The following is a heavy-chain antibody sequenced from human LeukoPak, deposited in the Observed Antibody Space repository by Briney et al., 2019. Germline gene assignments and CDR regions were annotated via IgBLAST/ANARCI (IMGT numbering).Heavy chain of an antibody. CDR3: ATSFGSGTYYPQYYFDY. CDR2: MNPNSGNT. V-gene: IGHV1-8*01. Sequence: ASVKVSCKASGYTFTSYDINWVRQATGQGLEWMGWMNPNSGNTGYAQKFQGRVTMTRDTSISTAYMELNRLTSDDTAVYYCATSFGSGTYYPQYYFDYWGQGTLVTVSS. D-gene: IGHD3-10*01. CDR1: GYTFTSYD. J-gene: IGHJ4*02.